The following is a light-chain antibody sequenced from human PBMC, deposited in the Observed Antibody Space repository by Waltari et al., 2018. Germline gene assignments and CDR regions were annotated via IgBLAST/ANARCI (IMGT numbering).Light chain of an antibody. CDR3: LQDFNLPYT. J-gene: IGKJ2*01. CDR2: GTS. Sequence: IVMTQSPATLSLSPGETASLSCKASLSVSSSYLSWYQQKPGQPPRLLIYGTSSRATGIPARFSGSGSGTHFTLTISSLQPEDFAVYFCLQDFNLPYTFGQGTKLEIK. V-gene: IGKV3D-7*01. CDR1: LSVSSSY.